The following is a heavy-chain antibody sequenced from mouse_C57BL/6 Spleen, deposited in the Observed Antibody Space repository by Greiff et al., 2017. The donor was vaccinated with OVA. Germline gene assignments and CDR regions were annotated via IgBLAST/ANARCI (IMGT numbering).Heavy chain of an antibody. CDR1: GYTFTSYW. CDR2: IYPGSGST. D-gene: IGHD1-1*01. Sequence: QVQLQQPGAELVKPGASVKMSCKASGYTFTSYWITWVKQRPGQGLEWIGDIYPGSGSTNYNEKFKSKATLTVDTSSSTAYMQLSSLTSEDSAVYYCARSVDYGSSIDYWGQGTTLTVSS. CDR3: ARSVDYGSSIDY. J-gene: IGHJ2*01. V-gene: IGHV1-55*01.